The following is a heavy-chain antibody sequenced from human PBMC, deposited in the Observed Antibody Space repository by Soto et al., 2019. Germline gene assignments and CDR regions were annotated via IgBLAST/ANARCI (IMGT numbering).Heavy chain of an antibody. CDR2: INHSGST. J-gene: IGHJ2*01. CDR1: GGSFSGYY. V-gene: IGHV4-34*01. CDR3: ARLASGWQYYYFDF. Sequence: SETLSLTCAVYGGSFSGYYWSWIRQPPGKGLEWIGEINHSGSTNYNPSLKSRATLSVDTSKNQVSLKLTSVTAADTAVYYCARLASGWQYYYFDFWGRGTPVTVSS. D-gene: IGHD6-19*01.